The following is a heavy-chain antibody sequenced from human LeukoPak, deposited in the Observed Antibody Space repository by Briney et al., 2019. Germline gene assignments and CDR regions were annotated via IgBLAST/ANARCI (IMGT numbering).Heavy chain of an antibody. J-gene: IGHJ4*02. V-gene: IGHV3-30*04. Sequence: PGMSLRLSCVASGFPFTRNAMHWVRQAPGKGLEWVAVTSPDGSEQYYADSVRGRFTISRDNSKNTVFLQMNSLTTEDTAVYSRFTGSEFYYDSWGQGTLVTVSS. CDR3: FTGSEFYYDS. CDR2: TSPDGSEQ. D-gene: IGHD1-14*01. CDR1: GFPFTRNA.